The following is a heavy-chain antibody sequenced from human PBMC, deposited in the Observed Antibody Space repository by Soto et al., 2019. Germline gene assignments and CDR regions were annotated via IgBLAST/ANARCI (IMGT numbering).Heavy chain of an antibody. Sequence: EVQLVESGGCLVLPGGSLRLSCAASGFTFNRYWMHWVRQAPRKGLVWVSRISSYGSDTHYADSVKGRFTISRDNAKNTLYLQMNSLRADDTAVYYCASNYAYAVGYYWYGIDVWGQGTTVTVSS. V-gene: IGHV3-74*01. CDR3: ASNYAYAVGYYWYGIDV. J-gene: IGHJ6*02. CDR1: GFTFNRYW. CDR2: ISSYGSDT. D-gene: IGHD3-16*01.